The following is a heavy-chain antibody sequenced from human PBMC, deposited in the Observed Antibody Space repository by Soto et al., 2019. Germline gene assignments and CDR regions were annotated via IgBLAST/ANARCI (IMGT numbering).Heavy chain of an antibody. CDR1: GYTFTSHD. Sequence: QVQLVQSGAEVKKSGASVKVSCKASGYTFTSHDINWVRQATGQGLEWMGWMNPNSGNTGYAQKFQGRVTMTRNTSRRTAYMELSSLRSEDTAVYYCARWDYGDYARFDYWGQGTLVTVSA. CDR3: ARWDYGDYARFDY. J-gene: IGHJ4*02. D-gene: IGHD4-17*01. CDR2: MNPNSGNT. V-gene: IGHV1-8*01.